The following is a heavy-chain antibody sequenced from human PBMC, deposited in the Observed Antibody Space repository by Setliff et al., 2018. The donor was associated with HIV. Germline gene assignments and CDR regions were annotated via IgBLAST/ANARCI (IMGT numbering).Heavy chain of an antibody. Sequence: GESLKISCKGSGYSFTNYWIGWVRQMPGKGLEWMGIIYPGDSNTRYSPSFQGQVTISADKSISAAFLQWSSLKASDTAMYYCARLSVVTATRIYYFDYWGQGTLVTVSS. D-gene: IGHD2-21*02. CDR3: ARLSVVTATRIYYFDY. CDR2: IYPGDSNT. CDR1: GYSFTNYW. V-gene: IGHV5-51*01. J-gene: IGHJ4*02.